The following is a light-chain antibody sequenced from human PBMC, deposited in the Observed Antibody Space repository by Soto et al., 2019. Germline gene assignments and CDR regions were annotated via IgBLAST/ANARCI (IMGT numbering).Light chain of an antibody. J-gene: IGKJ1*01. CDR1: QSVSSSY. Sequence: EIVLTQSPGTLSLSPGERATLSCRASQSVSSSYLAWYRQKPGQAPRLLIYGASGRATGIPDRFSGSGSGTDFTLTISRLEPEDFAVYYCQQYGSSLRTFGQGTKVDIK. CDR3: QQYGSSLRT. V-gene: IGKV3-20*01. CDR2: GAS.